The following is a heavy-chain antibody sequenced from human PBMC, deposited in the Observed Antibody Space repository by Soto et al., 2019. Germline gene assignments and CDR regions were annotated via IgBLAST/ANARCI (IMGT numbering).Heavy chain of an antibody. D-gene: IGHD6-6*01. CDR3: AKDLEYSSSKLGWYYYYGMDV. J-gene: IGHJ6*02. CDR1: GFTFSSYG. CDR2: ISYHGSNK. Sequence: QVQLVESGGGVVQPGRSLTLSCAASGFTFSSYGMHWVRQAPGKGLEWVAVISYHGSNKYYADSVKGRFTISRDNSKNTLYLQMNSLRAEDTAVYYCAKDLEYSSSKLGWYYYYGMDVWGQGTTVTVSS. V-gene: IGHV3-30*18.